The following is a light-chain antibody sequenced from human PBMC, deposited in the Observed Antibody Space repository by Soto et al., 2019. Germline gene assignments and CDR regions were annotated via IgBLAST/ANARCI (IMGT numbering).Light chain of an antibody. CDR3: QQSYSTPLT. V-gene: IGKV1-12*01. CDR1: QDISSW. J-gene: IGKJ4*01. Sequence: DIQMTQSPSSVSASVGDRVTMTCRASQDISSWLVWYQQKPGKAPKLLIYAASSLQSGVPSRFSGSGSGTDFTLTISSLQPEDFATYYCQQSYSTPLTFGGGTKVDIK. CDR2: AAS.